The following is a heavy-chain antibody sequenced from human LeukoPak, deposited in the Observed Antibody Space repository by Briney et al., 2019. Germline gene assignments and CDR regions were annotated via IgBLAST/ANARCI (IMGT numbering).Heavy chain of an antibody. D-gene: IGHD2-21*01. V-gene: IGHV3-30*02. CDR1: GFTFSSYG. CDR3: ARPGLAYCGGDCYSSDGYYFDY. Sequence: PGGSLRLSCATSGFTFSSYGMHWVRQAPGKGLEWVTFIRHDGSNKYYADSVKGRFTISRDNSKNTLYLQMNSLRAEDTAMYYCARPGLAYCGGDCYSSDGYYFDYWGQGTLVTVSS. J-gene: IGHJ4*02. CDR2: IRHDGSNK.